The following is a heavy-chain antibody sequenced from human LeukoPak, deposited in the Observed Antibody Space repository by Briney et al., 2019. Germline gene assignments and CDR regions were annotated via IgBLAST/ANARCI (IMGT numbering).Heavy chain of an antibody. J-gene: IGHJ5*02. V-gene: IGHV5-51*01. Sequence: GESLKISCKGSGYSFTSYWIGWARQMPGKGLEWMGIIYPGDSDTRYSPSFQGQVTISADKSISTAYLQWSSLKASDTAMYYCARRITIFGVESNWFDPWGQGTLVTVSS. CDR2: IYPGDSDT. CDR3: ARRITIFGVESNWFDP. CDR1: GYSFTSYW. D-gene: IGHD3-3*01.